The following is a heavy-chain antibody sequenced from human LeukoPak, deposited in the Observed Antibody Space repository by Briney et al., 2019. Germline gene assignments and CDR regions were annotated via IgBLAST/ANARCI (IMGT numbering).Heavy chain of an antibody. CDR1: GDSISRRSSY. D-gene: IGHD6-13*01. CDR3: AREGVSAAAGHFDY. V-gene: IGHV4-61*02. Sequence: SETLSLTCSVSGDSISRRSSYWTWIRQPAGKGLEWIGRFSSSGTTDYNASLKSRVTMSVDTSKNQLSLKVISVTAADTAVYYCAREGVSAAAGHFDYWGQGTLVTVSP. CDR2: FSSSGTT. J-gene: IGHJ4*02.